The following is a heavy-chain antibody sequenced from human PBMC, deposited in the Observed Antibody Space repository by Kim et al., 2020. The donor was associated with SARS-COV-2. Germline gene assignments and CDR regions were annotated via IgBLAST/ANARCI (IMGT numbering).Heavy chain of an antibody. Sequence: SETLSLTCAVYGGSFSGYYWSWIRQPPGKGLEWIGEINHSGSTNYNPSLKSRVTISVDTSKNQFSLKLSSVTAADTAVYYCARGSGSRYDFWSGPHLREYYYYYGMDVWGQGTTVTVSS. J-gene: IGHJ6*02. D-gene: IGHD3-3*01. V-gene: IGHV4-34*01. CDR3: ARGSGSRYDFWSGPHLREYYYYYGMDV. CDR2: INHSGST. CDR1: GGSFSGYY.